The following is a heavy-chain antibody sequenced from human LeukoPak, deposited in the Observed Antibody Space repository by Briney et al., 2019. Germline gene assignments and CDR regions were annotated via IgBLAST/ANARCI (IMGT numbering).Heavy chain of an antibody. J-gene: IGHJ6*02. Sequence: GGSLRLSCAASGFTFSSYAMSWVRQAPGKGLEWVSAISGSDGRTYYADSVKGRFTISRDNSKSTLYLHMNSLRAEDTAVYYCAKIPVTSSSGYYYYGMDVWGQGTTVTVSS. CDR2: ISGSDGRT. CDR1: GFTFSSYA. V-gene: IGHV3-23*01. D-gene: IGHD2-21*02. CDR3: AKIPVTSSSGYYYYGMDV.